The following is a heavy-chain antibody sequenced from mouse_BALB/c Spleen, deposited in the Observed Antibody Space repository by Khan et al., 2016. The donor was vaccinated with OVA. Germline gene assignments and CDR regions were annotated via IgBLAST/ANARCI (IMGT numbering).Heavy chain of an antibody. CDR2: IWSGGSP. D-gene: IGHD2-4*01. J-gene: IGHJ3*01. CDR1: GFSLTSYG. Sequence: QVQLQQSGPGLVQPSQSLSITCTVSGFSLTSYGIHWVRQSPGKGLEWLGVIWSGGSPDYDAAFISRLSISKDNSKSTVFFKMNSMQGNDTVIYYCARNYDYDEGLVYWGQGTLVTVSA. V-gene: IGHV2-2*02. CDR3: ARNYDYDEGLVY.